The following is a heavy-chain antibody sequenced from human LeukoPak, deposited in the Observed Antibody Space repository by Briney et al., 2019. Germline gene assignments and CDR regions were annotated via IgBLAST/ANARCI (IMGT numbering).Heavy chain of an antibody. V-gene: IGHV4-39*07. J-gene: IGHJ5*02. CDR2: IYYSGST. D-gene: IGHD3-3*01. Sequence: SETLSLTCTVSGGSISGSSYYWGWIRQPPGKGLEWIGSIYYSGSTYYNPSLKSRVTISVDTSKNQFSLKLSSVTAADTAVYYCAREAVYDFWSGSTPNWFDPWGQGTLVTVSS. CDR3: AREAVYDFWSGSTPNWFDP. CDR1: GGSISGSSYY.